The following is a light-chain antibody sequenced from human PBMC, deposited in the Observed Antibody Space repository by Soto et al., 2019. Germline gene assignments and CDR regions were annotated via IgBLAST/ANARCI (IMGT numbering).Light chain of an antibody. J-gene: IGLJ1*01. V-gene: IGLV1-44*01. CDR1: SSNIGSNT. CDR3: AAWDDSLNGLV. Sequence: QPVLTQPPSASGTPGQRVTISCSGSSSNIGSNTVNWYQQLPGTAPKLLIYNNIQRPSGVPDRFSGSKSGTSASLAISGLQSEDEADYYCAAWDDSLNGLVFGTGTKVTVL. CDR2: NNI.